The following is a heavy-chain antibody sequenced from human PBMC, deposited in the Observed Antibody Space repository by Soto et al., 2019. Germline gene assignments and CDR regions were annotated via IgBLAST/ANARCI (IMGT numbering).Heavy chain of an antibody. Sequence: GGSLRLSCAASGFTFSSYAFHWVRQAPGKGLEGVALISYEGSDKDYADSVKGRFTISRDNSSNILFLQMNSLRAEDTAVYYCSRDYYKYYDSSGYYRSPAYWGQGTLVTVSS. CDR1: GFTFSSYA. V-gene: IGHV3-30-3*01. D-gene: IGHD3-22*01. CDR2: ISYEGSDK. CDR3: SRDYYKYYDSSGYYRSPAY. J-gene: IGHJ4*02.